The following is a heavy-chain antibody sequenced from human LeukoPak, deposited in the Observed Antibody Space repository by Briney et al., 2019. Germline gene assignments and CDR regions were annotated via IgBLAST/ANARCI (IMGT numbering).Heavy chain of an antibody. D-gene: IGHD5-12*01. CDR1: GFTFSNAW. Sequence: PGGSLRLSCAASGFTFSNAWMSWVRQAPGKGLEWVGRIKSKTDGGTTDYAAPGKGRFTISRDDSKNTLYLQMNSLKTEDTAVYYCTTEEWLRGFDPWGQGTLVTVSS. J-gene: IGHJ5*02. V-gene: IGHV3-15*01. CDR2: IKSKTDGGTT. CDR3: TTEEWLRGFDP.